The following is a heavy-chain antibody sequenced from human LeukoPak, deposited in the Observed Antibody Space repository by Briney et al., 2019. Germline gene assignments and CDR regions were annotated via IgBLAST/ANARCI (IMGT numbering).Heavy chain of an antibody. CDR3: ARSGGYSSGWYYDAFDI. CDR1: GGSISSYY. J-gene: IGHJ3*02. V-gene: IGHV4-59*01. CDR2: IYYSGST. D-gene: IGHD6-19*01. Sequence: TSETLSLTCTVSGGSISSYYWSWIRQPPGKGLEWIGYIYYSGSTNYNPSLKSRVTISVDTSKNQFSLKLSSVTAADTAVYYCARSGGYSSGWYYDAFDIWGQGTMVTVSS.